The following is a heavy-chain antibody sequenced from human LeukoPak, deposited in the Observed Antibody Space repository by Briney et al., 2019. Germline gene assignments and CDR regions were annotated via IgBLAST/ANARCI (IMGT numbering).Heavy chain of an antibody. CDR2: ISGSGGST. Sequence: GGSLRLSCAASGFTFSSYVMSWVRQAPGKGLEWVSTISGSGGSTYYADSVKGRFTISRDNSKNTLYLEINSLRAEDTAVYYCAKEFYGDYALFDYWGQGTLVTVSS. CDR1: GFTFSSYV. J-gene: IGHJ4*02. CDR3: AKEFYGDYALFDY. D-gene: IGHD4-17*01. V-gene: IGHV3-23*01.